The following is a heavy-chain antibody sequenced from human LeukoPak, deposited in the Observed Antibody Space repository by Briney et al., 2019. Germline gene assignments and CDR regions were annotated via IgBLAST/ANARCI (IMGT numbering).Heavy chain of an antibody. Sequence: PGGSLRLSCAASGFTFSNAWMSWVRQAPGKRLEWVAFIRYDGSNKYYADSVKGRFTISRDNSKNTLYLQMNSLRAEDTAVYYCAKGIAAADYYYYMDVWGKGTTVTISS. CDR3: AKGIAAADYYYYMDV. J-gene: IGHJ6*03. CDR2: IRYDGSNK. V-gene: IGHV3-30*02. D-gene: IGHD6-13*01. CDR1: GFTFSNAW.